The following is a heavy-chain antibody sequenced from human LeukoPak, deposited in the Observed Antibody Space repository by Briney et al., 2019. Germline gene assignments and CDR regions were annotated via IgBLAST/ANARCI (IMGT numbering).Heavy chain of an antibody. CDR3: VNLSIYSNSPDF. Sequence: PSETLSLTCTVSGGSISSSNYYWGWIRQPPGKRLEWIASLYYTGTTYYNPSLKSRVTISVDTSKNQFSLKLSSVTPADTALYYCVNLSIYSNSPDFWGQGTLVTVSS. D-gene: IGHD6-6*01. CDR1: GGSISSSNYY. CDR2: LYYTGTT. V-gene: IGHV4-39*01. J-gene: IGHJ4*02.